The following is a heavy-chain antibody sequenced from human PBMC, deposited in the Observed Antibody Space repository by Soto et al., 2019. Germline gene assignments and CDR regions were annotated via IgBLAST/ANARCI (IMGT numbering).Heavy chain of an antibody. Sequence: QVQLVQSGAEVKKPGSSVKVSCKASGGTFSSYAISWVRQAPGQGLEWMGGIIPIFGTPNYAQKFQGRVTITAGESTSTVYMELSSLRSEDTAVFYCARGEILYDGSGYQSFYFDYWGQGTLVTVSS. CDR2: IIPIFGTP. CDR3: ARGEILYDGSGYQSFYFDY. V-gene: IGHV1-69*01. CDR1: GGTFSSYA. J-gene: IGHJ4*02. D-gene: IGHD3-22*01.